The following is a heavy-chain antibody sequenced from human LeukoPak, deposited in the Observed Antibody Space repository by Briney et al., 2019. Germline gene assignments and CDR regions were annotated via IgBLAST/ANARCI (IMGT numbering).Heavy chain of an antibody. V-gene: IGHV4-39*01. Sequence: PSETLSLTCTVSGGSISSSSAYWGWIRQPPGKGLEWIGSIYYSKNTHYSPSLKSRVTISADTSKNQFSLTLGSVSATDTAVYYCVSPRGFSYGYFDYWGQGTLVTVSS. CDR2: IYYSKNT. CDR3: VSPRGFSYGYFDY. CDR1: GGSISSSSAY. D-gene: IGHD5-18*01. J-gene: IGHJ4*02.